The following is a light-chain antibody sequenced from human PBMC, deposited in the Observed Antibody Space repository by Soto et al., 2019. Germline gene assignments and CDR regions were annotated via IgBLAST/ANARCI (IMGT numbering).Light chain of an antibody. CDR2: EVS. Sequence: QSALTQPPSVPGSPGQSVTISCTGTSSDVGSYNRVSWYQQPPGTAPKLMIYEVSNRPSGVPDRFSGSKSGSTASLTISGLQAEDEADYYCSSYTSSSTYVFGTGTKVTVL. CDR3: SSYTSSSTYV. V-gene: IGLV2-18*02. CDR1: SSDVGSYNR. J-gene: IGLJ1*01.